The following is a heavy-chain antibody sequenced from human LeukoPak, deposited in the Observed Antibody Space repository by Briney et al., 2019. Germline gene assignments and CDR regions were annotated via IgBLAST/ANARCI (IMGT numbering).Heavy chain of an antibody. CDR3: AKDKGSSGWGQPA. CDR2: ISWNSGSI. D-gene: IGHD6-19*01. Sequence: GGSLRLSCAASGFTFSSYAMHWVRQAPGKGLEWVSGISWNSGSIGYADSVKGRFTISRDNAKNSLYLQMNSLRAEDTALYYCAKDKGSSGWGQPAWGQGTLVTVSS. CDR1: GFTFSSYA. V-gene: IGHV3-9*01. J-gene: IGHJ5*02.